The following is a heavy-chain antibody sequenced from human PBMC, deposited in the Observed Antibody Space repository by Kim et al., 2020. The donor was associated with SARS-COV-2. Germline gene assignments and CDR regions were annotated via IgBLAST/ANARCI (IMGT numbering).Heavy chain of an antibody. V-gene: IGHV3-48*04. J-gene: IGHJ6*02. CDR2: ISSSSSTI. D-gene: IGHD3-10*01. CDR1: GFTFSSYS. CDR3: ARGVRREYYYGSGYV. Sequence: GGSLRLSCAASGFTFSSYSMNWVRQAPGKGLEWVSYISSSSSTIYYADSVKGRFTISRDNAKNSLYLQMNSLRAEDTAVYYCARGVRREYYYGSGYVWGQGTTVTVSS.